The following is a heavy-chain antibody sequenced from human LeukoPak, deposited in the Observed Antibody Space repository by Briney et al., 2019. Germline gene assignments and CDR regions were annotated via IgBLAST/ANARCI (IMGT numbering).Heavy chain of an antibody. D-gene: IGHD1-26*01. CDR3: ARAVGAIRFDY. CDR2: INSDGSST. J-gene: IGHJ4*02. CDR1: GVTFSSYW. Sequence: GGSLRLSCVVSGVTFSSYWMHWVRQAPGKGLVWVSRINSDGSSTSYADSVKGRFTISRDNAKNSLYLQMNSLRAEDTAVYYCARAVGAIRFDYWGQGTLVTVSS. V-gene: IGHV3-74*01.